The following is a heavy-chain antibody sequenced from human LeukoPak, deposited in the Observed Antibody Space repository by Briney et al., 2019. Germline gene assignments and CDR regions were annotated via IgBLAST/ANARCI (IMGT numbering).Heavy chain of an antibody. J-gene: IGHJ3*02. CDR2: ISSSSSYI. V-gene: IGHV3-21*01. CDR3: ARLANYYDSSGDGFDI. D-gene: IGHD3-22*01. Sequence: GGSLRLSCAASGFTFSSYEMNWVRQAPGKGLEWVSSISSSSSYIYYADSVKGRFTISRDNAENSLYLQMNSLRAEDTAVYYCARLANYYDSSGDGFDIWGQGTMVTVSS. CDR1: GFTFSSYE.